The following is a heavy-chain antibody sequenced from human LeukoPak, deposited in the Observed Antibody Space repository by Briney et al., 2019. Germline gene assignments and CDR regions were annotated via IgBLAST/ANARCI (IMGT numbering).Heavy chain of an antibody. CDR3: ARVVGLPYYYYMDV. Sequence: PGGSLRLSCAASGFTFSSYSMNWVRQAPGKGLEGVSSISSSSSYIYYADSVKGRFTISRDNAKNSLYLQMNSLRAEDTAVYYCARVVGLPYYYYMDVWGKGTTVTVSS. J-gene: IGHJ6*03. CDR2: ISSSSSYI. D-gene: IGHD2-15*01. V-gene: IGHV3-21*01. CDR1: GFTFSSYS.